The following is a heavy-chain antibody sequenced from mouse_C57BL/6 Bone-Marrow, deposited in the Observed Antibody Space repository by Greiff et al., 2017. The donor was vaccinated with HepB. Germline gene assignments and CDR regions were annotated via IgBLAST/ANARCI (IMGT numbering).Heavy chain of an antibody. V-gene: IGHV1-42*01. CDR3: ARYYGSFDY. Sequence: EVKLVESGPELVKPGASVKISCKASGYSFTGYYMNWVKQSPEKSLEWIGEINPSTGGTTYNQKFKAKATLTVDKSSSTAYMQLKSLTSEDSAVYYCARYYGSFDYWGQGTTLTVSS. CDR1: GYSFTGYY. J-gene: IGHJ2*01. CDR2: INPSTGGT. D-gene: IGHD1-1*01.